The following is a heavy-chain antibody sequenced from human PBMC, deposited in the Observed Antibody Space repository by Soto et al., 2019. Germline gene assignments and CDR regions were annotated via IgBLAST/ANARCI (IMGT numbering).Heavy chain of an antibody. J-gene: IGHJ4*02. CDR1: GVAVSSGSYY. D-gene: IGHD3-22*01. CDR3: ARDGADEGGYYYYFDY. CDR2: ISYSGST. V-gene: IGHV4-61*01. Sequence: SETLSLTCTVSGVAVSSGSYYWRWIQQPPGKGLEWIGYISYSGSTNYNPSLKSRVTISADTSKNQFSLRLSSVTAADTAVYYFARDGADEGGYYYYFDYWGQGTLVTVSS.